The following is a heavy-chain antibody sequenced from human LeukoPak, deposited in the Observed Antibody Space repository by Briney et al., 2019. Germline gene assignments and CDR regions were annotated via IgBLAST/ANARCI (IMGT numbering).Heavy chain of an antibody. CDR3: ARGRGSSSWKRFDP. V-gene: IGHV4-34*01. CDR2: INHSGST. CDR1: GGSFSGYY. J-gene: IGHJ5*02. D-gene: IGHD6-13*01. Sequence: SETLSLTRAVYGGSFSGYYWSWIRQPPGKGLEWIGEINHSGSTNYNPSLKSRVTISVDTSKNQFSLKLSSVTAADTAVYYCARGRGSSSWKRFDPWGQGTLVTVSS.